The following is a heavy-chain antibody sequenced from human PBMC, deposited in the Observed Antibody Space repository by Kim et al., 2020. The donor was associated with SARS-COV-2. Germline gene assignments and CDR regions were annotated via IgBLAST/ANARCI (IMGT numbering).Heavy chain of an antibody. D-gene: IGHD6-13*01. CDR3: SGVLGIAAADNFDY. J-gene: IGHJ4*02. Sequence: SETLSLTCAVSGGSISSSNWWSWVRQPPGKGLEWIGEIYHSGSTNYNPSLKSRVTISVDKSKNQFSLKLSSVTAADTAVYYCSGVLGIAAADNFDYWGQGTLVTVSS. CDR2: IYHSGST. V-gene: IGHV4-4*02. CDR1: GGSISSSNW.